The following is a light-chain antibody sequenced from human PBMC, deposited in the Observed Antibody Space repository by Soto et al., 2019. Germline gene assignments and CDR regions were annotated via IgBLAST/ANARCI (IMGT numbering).Light chain of an antibody. CDR3: SSYTSSSTLEGV. V-gene: IGLV2-14*01. CDR1: SRDVGGYNY. J-gene: IGLJ1*01. CDR2: DVS. Sequence: QSALTQPASVSGSPGQSITISCTGTSRDVGGYNYVSWYQQHPGKAPKLMIYDVSNRPSGVSNRFSGSKSGNTASLTISGRQAEDEGDYYCSSYTSSSTLEGVFGTGTKVTVL.